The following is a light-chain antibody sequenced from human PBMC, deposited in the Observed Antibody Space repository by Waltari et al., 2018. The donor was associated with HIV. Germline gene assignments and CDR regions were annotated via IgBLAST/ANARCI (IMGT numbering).Light chain of an antibody. J-gene: IGLJ3*02. CDR1: TSNVGSNP. CDR2: SNN. CDR3: AARDDSLNVWV. V-gene: IGLV1-44*01. Sequence: QSFLTQPPSASGTPGRRVVISCSGNTSNVGSNPVNWYRQLPGTAPKLLMFSNNQRPSGVTDRFSGSKSGTSASLAIKGLQSEDEADYYCAARDDSLNVWVFGGGTKLTVL.